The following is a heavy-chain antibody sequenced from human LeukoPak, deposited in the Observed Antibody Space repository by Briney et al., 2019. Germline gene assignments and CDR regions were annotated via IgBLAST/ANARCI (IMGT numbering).Heavy chain of an antibody. J-gene: IGHJ3*02. CDR3: ARDPPRGSGSYHALVI. Sequence: SETLSLTFSVSSYSISSGYYWGWVRQPPGKGLGWVGSIYYRGSTSYNPSLRNRVTISADTSKNQFSLKLSSVTAADTAVYFCARDPPRGSGSYHALVIWGQGTMVTVSS. CDR1: SYSISSGYY. V-gene: IGHV4-38-2*02. D-gene: IGHD3-10*01. CDR2: IYYRGST.